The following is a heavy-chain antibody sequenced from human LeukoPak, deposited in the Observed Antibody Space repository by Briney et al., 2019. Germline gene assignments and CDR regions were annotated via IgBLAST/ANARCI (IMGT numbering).Heavy chain of an antibody. CDR1: GYTFTSYD. D-gene: IGHD2-15*01. CDR2: MNPNSGNT. Sequence: GASVKVSCKASGYTFTSYDINWVRQATGQGLEWMGWMNPNSGNTGYAQKFQGRVTMTRNTSISTAYMELSSLRSEDTAVYYCARGRGCSGGSYQDGRYNWFDPWGQGTLVTVSS. V-gene: IGHV1-8*01. CDR3: ARGRGCSGGSYQDGRYNWFDP. J-gene: IGHJ5*02.